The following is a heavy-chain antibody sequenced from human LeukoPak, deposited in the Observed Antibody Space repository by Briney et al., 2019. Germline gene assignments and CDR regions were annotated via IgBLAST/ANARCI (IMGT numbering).Heavy chain of an antibody. J-gene: IGHJ4*02. Sequence: GGSLRLSCAASGFIFSTSWMHWLRQAPGKGLAWVSRINDDGSITTYADSVKGRFTISRDNAKSTLYLQMNSLRAEDTAVYYCARGLGSPTDYWGQGTLATVSS. CDR1: GFIFSTSW. V-gene: IGHV3-74*01. CDR2: INDDGSIT. D-gene: IGHD1-26*01. CDR3: ARGLGSPTDY.